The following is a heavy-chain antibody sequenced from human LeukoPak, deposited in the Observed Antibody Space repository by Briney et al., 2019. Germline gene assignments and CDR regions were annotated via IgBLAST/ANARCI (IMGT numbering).Heavy chain of an antibody. CDR1: GFTFSSYG. J-gene: IGHJ1*01. D-gene: IGHD6-19*01. CDR2: ISYDGSNK. V-gene: IGHV3-30*18. CDR3: AKDRSSGSPEYFQH. Sequence: PGRSLRLSCAASGFTFSSYGMHWVRQAPGKGLEWVAVISYDGSNKYYADSVKGRFTISRDNSKNTLYLQMNSLRAEDTAVYYCAKDRSSGSPEYFQHWGQGTLVNVSS.